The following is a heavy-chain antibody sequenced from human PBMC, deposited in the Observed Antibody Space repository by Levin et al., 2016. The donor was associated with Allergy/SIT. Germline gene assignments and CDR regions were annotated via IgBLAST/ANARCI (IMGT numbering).Heavy chain of an antibody. CDR3: ARSSGGNGP. J-gene: IGHJ5*02. CDR2: ISSSSSYI. Sequence: WIRQPPGKGLEWVSSISSSSSYIYYADSVKGRFTISRDNAKNSLYLQMNSLRAEDTAVYYCARSSGGNGPWGQGTLVTVSS. D-gene: IGHD4-23*01. V-gene: IGHV3-21*01.